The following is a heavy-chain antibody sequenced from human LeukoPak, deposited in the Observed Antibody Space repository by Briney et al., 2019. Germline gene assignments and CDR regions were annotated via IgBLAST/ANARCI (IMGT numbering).Heavy chain of an antibody. CDR3: ASRGHDYSNYNWFDP. J-gene: IGHJ5*02. CDR1: GSTFTSYY. Sequence: ASVKVSCKASGSTFTSYYMHWVRQAPGQGLEWMGGIIPIFGTANYAQKFQGRVTITADESTSTAYMELSSLRSEDTAVYYCASRGHDYSNYNWFDPWGQGTLVTVSS. CDR2: IIPIFGTA. D-gene: IGHD4-11*01. V-gene: IGHV1-69*13.